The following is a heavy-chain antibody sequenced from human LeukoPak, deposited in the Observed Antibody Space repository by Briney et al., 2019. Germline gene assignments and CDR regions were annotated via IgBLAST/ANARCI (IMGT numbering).Heavy chain of an antibody. J-gene: IGHJ4*02. CDR3: ARRRITMVRGVIITEVGDY. CDR2: IYPGDSDT. D-gene: IGHD3-10*01. CDR1: GYSFPSYW. Sequence: GESLKISCKGSGYSFPSYWIGWVRQMPGKGLEWMGIIYPGDSDTRYSPSFQGQVTISADKSISTAYLQWSSLKASDTAMYYCARRRITMVRGVIITEVGDYWGQGTLVTVSS. V-gene: IGHV5-51*01.